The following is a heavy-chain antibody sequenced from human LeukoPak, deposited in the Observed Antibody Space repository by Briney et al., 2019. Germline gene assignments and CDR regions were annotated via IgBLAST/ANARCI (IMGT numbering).Heavy chain of an antibody. CDR2: INPSGGST. D-gene: IGHD6-19*01. V-gene: IGHV1-46*01. CDR3: ARAYSSGWYAFDI. Sequence: ASVKVSCKASGYTFTSYYMHWVRQAPGQGLEWMGIINPSGGSTSYAQKFQGRVTITADKSTSTAYMELSSLRSEDTAVYYCARAYSSGWYAFDIWGQGTMVTVSS. CDR1: GYTFTSYY. J-gene: IGHJ3*02.